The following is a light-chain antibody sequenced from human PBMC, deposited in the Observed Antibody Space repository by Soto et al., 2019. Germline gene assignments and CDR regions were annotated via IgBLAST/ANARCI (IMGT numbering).Light chain of an antibody. CDR2: ANT. CDR1: SSNIGATYD. J-gene: IGLJ1*01. CDR3: QYYASSLSGYV. V-gene: IGLV1-40*01. Sequence: LRLPASGCGTPGQGVTISCTGSSSNIGATYDVHWYQQLPGTAPKLLIYANTNRPSGVPDRFSGSKSGTSASLAITGIQAEHVADYYCQYYASSLSGYVFGPGPKVTVL.